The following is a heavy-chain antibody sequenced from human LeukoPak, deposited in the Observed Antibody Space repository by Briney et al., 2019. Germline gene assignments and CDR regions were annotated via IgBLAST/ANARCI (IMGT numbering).Heavy chain of an antibody. Sequence: PSETLSLTCTVSGGSISSYYWSWSRQPPGKGLEWIGYIYYSGNTNYNPSLKRRVTISLDTSKNQFSLKLSSVTAADTAVYYCARGTTDYDILTGYYRYWFDPWGQGTLVTVSS. V-gene: IGHV4-59*01. CDR1: GGSISSYY. CDR2: IYYSGNT. D-gene: IGHD3-9*01. J-gene: IGHJ5*02. CDR3: ARGTTDYDILTGYYRYWFDP.